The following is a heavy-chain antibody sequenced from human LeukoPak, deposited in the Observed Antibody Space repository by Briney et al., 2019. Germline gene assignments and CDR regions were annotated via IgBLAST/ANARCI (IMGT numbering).Heavy chain of an antibody. CDR3: AKPSNYYGSATDAFDF. D-gene: IGHD3-10*01. Sequence: SETLSLTCAVYGGSFSGYYWSWIRQPPGKGLEWIGEINHSGSTNYNPSLKSRVTISVDTSKNQFSLKLNSVTAADTAVYYCAKPSNYYGSATDAFDFWGQGTMVTVSS. CDR1: GGSFSGYY. CDR2: INHSGST. J-gene: IGHJ3*01. V-gene: IGHV4-34*01.